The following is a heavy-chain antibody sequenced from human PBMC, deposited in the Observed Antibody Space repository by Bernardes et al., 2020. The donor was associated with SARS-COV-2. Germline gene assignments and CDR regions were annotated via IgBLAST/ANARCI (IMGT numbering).Heavy chain of an antibody. V-gene: IGHV5-51*01. CDR1: GYSFTSYQ. CDR3: ARRFHGRFNY. J-gene: IGHJ4*02. CDR2: IYPGDSDT. Sequence: GASLKISCKGSGYSFTSYQIGWVRQKPGKGLEWMGVIYPGDSDTTYSPSFQGHVTISADKSITTAYLQWSSLKASDTAMYFCARRFHGRFNYWGQGTPVTVSS.